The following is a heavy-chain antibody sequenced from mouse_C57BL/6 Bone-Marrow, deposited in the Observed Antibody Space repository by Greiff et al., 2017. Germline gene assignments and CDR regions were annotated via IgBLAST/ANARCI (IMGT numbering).Heavy chain of an antibody. CDR1: GFSLTSYG. Sequence: VMLVESGPGLVQPSQSLSITCPVSGFSLTSYGVHWVRQSPGKGLEWLGVIWRGGSTDYNAAFMSRLSITKDNSKSHVFFKTNSLQADDTAIYYCSTMVTTGLYARHYRGQGTSVTVFS. V-gene: IGHV2-5*01. J-gene: IGHJ4*01. CDR2: IWRGGST. CDR3: STMVTTGLYARHY. D-gene: IGHD2-2*01.